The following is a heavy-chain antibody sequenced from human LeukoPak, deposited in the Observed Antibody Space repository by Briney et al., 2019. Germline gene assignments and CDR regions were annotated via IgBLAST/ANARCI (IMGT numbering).Heavy chain of an antibody. D-gene: IGHD3-9*01. CDR2: IRADAVTT. J-gene: IGHJ4*02. CDR1: GFIFSHHG. V-gene: IGHV3-23*01. Sequence: GGSLRLSCATSGFIFSHHGMNWVRQAPGKGLEWVSGIRADAVTTYYADSVKGRFIISRDNSKNTVYLQMNSLRAEDTAVYYCARDQQRYFDSYRPYYFDYWGQGTLVTVSS. CDR3: ARDQQRYFDSYRPYYFDY.